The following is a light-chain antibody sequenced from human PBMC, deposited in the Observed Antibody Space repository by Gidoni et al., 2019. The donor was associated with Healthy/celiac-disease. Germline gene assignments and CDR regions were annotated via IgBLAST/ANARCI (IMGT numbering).Light chain of an antibody. J-gene: IGKJ1*01. V-gene: IGKV3-20*01. CDR2: GAS. CDR1: QSINNNY. CDR3: QQYDSSPWT. Sequence: EIVLTKSPGTLSWSPGERDTLSCRASQSINNNYLAWYPQKPGQAPRLLIYGASSRAAGFPDSFIGSGSGTDFTLTVARLEPEDFAVYYCQQYDSSPWTFGQGTKVEIK.